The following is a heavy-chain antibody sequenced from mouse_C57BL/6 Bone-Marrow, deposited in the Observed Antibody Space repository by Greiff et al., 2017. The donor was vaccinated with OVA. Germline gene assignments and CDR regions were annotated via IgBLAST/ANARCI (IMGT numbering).Heavy chain of an antibody. D-gene: IGHD1-1*01. CDR1: GYTFTSYD. J-gene: IGHJ2*01. Sequence: QVQLQQSGPELVKPGASVKLSCKASGYTFTSYDINWVKQRPGQGLEWIGWIYPRDGSTKYNEKFTCNATLTVDTSSSTAYMELHSLTSEDSAVYFCARSVYGSLYYFDYWGQGTTLTVSS. CDR2: IYPRDGST. CDR3: ARSVYGSLYYFDY. V-gene: IGHV1-85*01.